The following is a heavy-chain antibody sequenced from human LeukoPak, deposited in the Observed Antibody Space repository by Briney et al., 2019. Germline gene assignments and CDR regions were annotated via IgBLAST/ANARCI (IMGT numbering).Heavy chain of an antibody. J-gene: IGHJ4*02. D-gene: IGHD5-12*01. Sequence: PGGSLRLSCAASGFTFSRFWMSWVRQAPGKGLEWVANIKQDGSEKYYVDSVKGRFTISRDNAKNSLYLQMNSLRAEDTAVFYCARDGTYTDYDPDFDIWGQGTLVPVSS. CDR1: GFTFSRFW. V-gene: IGHV3-7*04. CDR2: IKQDGSEK. CDR3: ARDGTYTDYDPDFDI.